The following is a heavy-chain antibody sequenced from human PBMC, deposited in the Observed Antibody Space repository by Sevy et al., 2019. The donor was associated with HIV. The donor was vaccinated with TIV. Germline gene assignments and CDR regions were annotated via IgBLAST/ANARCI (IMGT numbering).Heavy chain of an antibody. D-gene: IGHD2-21*01. CDR1: GFTFSGSD. Sequence: GGSLRLSCAASGFTFSGSDMHWVRQVKGKGLEWISSIGTLADTFYADSVKGRFTISRDNAQSYLYLHMSSLKVGDTALYFCVRGLQTHCDRTACPLDYWGRGTLVTVSS. J-gene: IGHJ4*02. CDR2: IGTLADT. CDR3: VRGLQTHCDRTACPLDY. V-gene: IGHV3-13*01.